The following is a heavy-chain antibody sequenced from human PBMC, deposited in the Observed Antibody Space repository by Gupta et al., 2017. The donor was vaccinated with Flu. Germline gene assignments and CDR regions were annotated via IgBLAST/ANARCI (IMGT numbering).Heavy chain of an antibody. J-gene: IGHJ4*02. Sequence: EVHLVESGGDLVQPGGSLRLSCVASGFSFSDFSTNWVRQAPGRGLEWISYITRNSDAISYADSVRGRFTISRDQARNSLYLQMNTLRDDDTAVYYCARDHLWAIDSWGQGTLVTVSS. CDR3: ARDHLWAIDS. CDR2: ITRNSDAI. D-gene: IGHD1-26*01. V-gene: IGHV3-48*02. CDR1: GFSFSDFS.